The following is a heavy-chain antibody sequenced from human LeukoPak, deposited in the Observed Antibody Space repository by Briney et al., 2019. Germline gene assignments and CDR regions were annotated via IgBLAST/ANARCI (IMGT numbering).Heavy chain of an antibody. Sequence: GGSLRLSCAASGFTVSSNYMSWVRQAPGKGLEWVSVIYSGGSTYYADSVKGRFTISRDNSKNTLYLQMNSLRAEDTAVYYCAKDLRLSVGTSPFDYWGQGTLVTVSS. D-gene: IGHD4-23*01. J-gene: IGHJ4*02. V-gene: IGHV3-53*01. CDR2: IYSGGST. CDR3: AKDLRLSVGTSPFDY. CDR1: GFTVSSNY.